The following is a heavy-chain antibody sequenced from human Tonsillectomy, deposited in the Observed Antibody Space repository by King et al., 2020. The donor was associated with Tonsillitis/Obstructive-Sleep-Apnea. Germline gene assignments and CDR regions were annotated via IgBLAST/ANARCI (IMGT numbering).Heavy chain of an antibody. CDR1: GFTVSSNY. D-gene: IGHD1-7*01. CDR3: TRAATGTTLIYWFDP. Sequence: VQLVESGGGLVQPGGSLRLSCAASGFTVSSNYMSWVRQAPGKGLEWVSFIYSGGSTYYADSVKGRFIISRDNSKNTLYLKMNSLRAEDTAVYYCTRAATGTTLIYWFDPWGQGTLVTVSS. J-gene: IGHJ5*02. V-gene: IGHV3-66*01. CDR2: IYSGGST.